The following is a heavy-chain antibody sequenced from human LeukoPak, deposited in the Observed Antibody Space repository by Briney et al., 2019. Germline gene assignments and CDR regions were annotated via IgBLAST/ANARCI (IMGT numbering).Heavy chain of an antibody. CDR2: IFPSGGEI. J-gene: IGHJ1*01. CDR1: GFTFSTFA. CDR3: AKARNGVVPAYVQH. V-gene: IGHV3-23*01. Sequence: GGSLRLSCAASGFTFSTFAMIWVRQPPGKGLEWVSSIFPSGGEIHYADSVRGRFTIPRDNSTNTLYLQMNSLRAEDTSVYYCAKARNGVVPAYVQHWGQGTLVTVSS. D-gene: IGHD2-2*01.